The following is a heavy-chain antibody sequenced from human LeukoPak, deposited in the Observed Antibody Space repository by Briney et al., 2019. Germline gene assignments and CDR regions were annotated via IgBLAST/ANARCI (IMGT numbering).Heavy chain of an antibody. CDR1: GFNVSSKY. Sequence: GGSLRLSCAASGFNVSSKYISWVRQAPGKGLEWVSVIYNGGSANYADSVKGRLTISRDDSKNKVYLQMNSLRVEDTAVYYCAREASYSGSWWYFDHWGQGTLVTVSS. J-gene: IGHJ4*02. CDR2: IYNGGSA. CDR3: AREASYSGSWWYFDH. D-gene: IGHD6-13*01. V-gene: IGHV3-66*01.